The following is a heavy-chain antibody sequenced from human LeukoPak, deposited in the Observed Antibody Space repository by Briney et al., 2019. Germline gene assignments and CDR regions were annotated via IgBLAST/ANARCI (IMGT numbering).Heavy chain of an antibody. CDR2: ISPSGSDI. D-gene: IGHD4-17*01. CDR1: GFRFSDYY. Sequence: GGSLRLSCAATGFRFSDYYVSWIRQAPGKGLESISYISPSGSDIHYADSVKGRFTMSRDNAKNSLYLQMSSLRAEDTAVYYCAKVTTVTTYYYYGMDVWGQGTTVTVSS. J-gene: IGHJ6*02. V-gene: IGHV3-11*01. CDR3: AKVTTVTTYYYYGMDV.